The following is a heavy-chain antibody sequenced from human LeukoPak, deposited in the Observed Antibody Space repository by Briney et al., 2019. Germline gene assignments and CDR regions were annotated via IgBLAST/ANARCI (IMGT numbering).Heavy chain of an antibody. CDR1: GFTFSSYG. J-gene: IGHJ4*02. Sequence: GGSPRLSCAASGFTFSSYGMHWVRQAPGKGLEWVAFIRYDGSNKYYADSVKGRFTISRDNSKNTLYLQMNSLRAEDTAVYYCARVSYYYGSGSYVSDYWGQGTLVTVSS. CDR2: IRYDGSNK. CDR3: ARVSYYYGSGSYVSDY. V-gene: IGHV3-30*02. D-gene: IGHD3-10*01.